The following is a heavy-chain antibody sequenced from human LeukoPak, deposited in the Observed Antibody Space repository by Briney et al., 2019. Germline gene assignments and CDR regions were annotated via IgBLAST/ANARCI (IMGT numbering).Heavy chain of an antibody. J-gene: IGHJ4*02. CDR2: IYYSGST. CDR3: ARHTYYYDSSGYHPLFDY. Sequence: PSETLSLTCTVSGGSISSYYWSWIRQPPGKGLEWIGYIYYSGSTNYNPSLKSRVTISVDTSKNQFSLKLSSVTAAGTAVYYCARHTYYYDSSGYHPLFDYWGQGTLVTVSS. V-gene: IGHV4-59*01. D-gene: IGHD3-22*01. CDR1: GGSISSYY.